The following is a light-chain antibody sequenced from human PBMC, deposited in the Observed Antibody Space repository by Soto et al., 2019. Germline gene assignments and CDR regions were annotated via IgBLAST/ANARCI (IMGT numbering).Light chain of an antibody. Sequence: DIQMTQSPSSMSASVGDTVIITCRASQSISNYLHGDQQKPGKAPKLMIHTASSLQSGVPTRFSGSGSGSGTDFTLTISSLQPEDFATYYCQQTYSTPMYSFGQGTKLEIK. V-gene: IGKV1-39*01. J-gene: IGKJ2*01. CDR1: QSISNY. CDR2: TAS. CDR3: QQTYSTPMYS.